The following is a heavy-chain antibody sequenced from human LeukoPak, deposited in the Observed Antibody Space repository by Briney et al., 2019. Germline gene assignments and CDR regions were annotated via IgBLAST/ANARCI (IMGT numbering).Heavy chain of an antibody. D-gene: IGHD1-26*01. CDR3: ARDRQLKIESGRFTPLGY. J-gene: IGHJ4*02. CDR1: GGTFSSYA. V-gene: IGHV1-69*05. CDR2: IIPIFGTA. Sequence: GSSVKVSCKASGGTFSSYAISWVRQAPGQGLEWMGGIIPIFGTANYAQKFQGRVTITTDESTSTAYMELSSLRSEDTAVYYCARDRQLKIESGRFTPLGYWGQGTLVTVSS.